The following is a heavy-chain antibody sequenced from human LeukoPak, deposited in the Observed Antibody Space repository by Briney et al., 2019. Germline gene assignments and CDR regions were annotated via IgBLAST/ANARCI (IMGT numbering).Heavy chain of an antibody. CDR3: ARRYCSSTDCLFDY. Sequence: PGGSLRLSCAASGFTFSNYDMNWVGQAPGKGLEWVSHISSGGSIKYYADSLKGRFTISRDNAKNSLYLQMNSLRAEDTAVYYCARRYCSSTDCLFDYWGQGTLVTVSS. D-gene: IGHD2-2*01. CDR2: ISSGGSIK. CDR1: GFTFSNYD. J-gene: IGHJ4*02. V-gene: IGHV3-48*03.